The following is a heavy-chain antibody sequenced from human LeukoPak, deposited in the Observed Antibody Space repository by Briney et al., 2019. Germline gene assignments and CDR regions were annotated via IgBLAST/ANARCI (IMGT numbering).Heavy chain of an antibody. Sequence: SETLSLTCTVSGGSISSSSYYWGWIRQPPGKGLEWIGSIYYSGSTYYNPSLKSRVTISVDTSKNQFSLKLSSVTAADTAVYYCARGELRLLRYGMDVWGRGTTVTVSS. J-gene: IGHJ6*02. CDR3: ARGELRLLRYGMDV. V-gene: IGHV4-39*01. D-gene: IGHD3-3*01. CDR1: GGSISSSSYY. CDR2: IYYSGST.